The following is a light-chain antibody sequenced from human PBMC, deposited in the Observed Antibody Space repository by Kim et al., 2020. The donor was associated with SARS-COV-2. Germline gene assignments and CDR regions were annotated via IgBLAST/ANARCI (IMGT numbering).Light chain of an antibody. CDR2: DVR. CDR1: SSDVGGYDY. J-gene: IGLJ1*01. CDR3: SSYTGSSPYV. Sequence: QSALTQPASVSGSPGQSITISCTGTSSDVGGYDYVSWYQQHPGKAPKLMIYDVRKRPSGVSNRFSGSKSGNTASLTISGLQADDEADYYCSSYTGSSPYVFGTGTKVTVL. V-gene: IGLV2-14*01.